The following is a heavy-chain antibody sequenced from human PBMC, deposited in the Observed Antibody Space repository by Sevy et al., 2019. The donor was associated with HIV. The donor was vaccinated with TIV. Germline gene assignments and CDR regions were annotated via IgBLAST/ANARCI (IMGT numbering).Heavy chain of an antibody. CDR1: GFSLSDHA. Sequence: QLGGSLRLSCAASGFSLSDHAVSWVRQTPGKGLEWLAVISYNGRNQYYADSVKGRFTISKDDSKNTLYLQLNSLRAEETAVYYCARFVGYCSGGRCSIIDFWGQGTLVTVS. CDR2: ISYNGRNQ. D-gene: IGHD2-15*01. J-gene: IGHJ4*02. CDR3: ARFVGYCSGGRCSIIDF. V-gene: IGHV3-30*04.